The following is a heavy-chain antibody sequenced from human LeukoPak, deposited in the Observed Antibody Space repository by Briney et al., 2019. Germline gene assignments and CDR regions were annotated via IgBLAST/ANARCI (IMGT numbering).Heavy chain of an antibody. D-gene: IGHD5-12*01. J-gene: IGHJ4*02. CDR3: ASYGGYVLDY. CDR1: GGSIGSYH. CDR2: VFNNGGT. V-gene: IGHV4-59*01. Sequence: PSETLSLTCSVSGGSIGSYHWNWTRQPSGKGLEWIGIVFNNGGTKHNPSLKSRVAISVDTSKNQFALKLSSVTAADTAVYCVASYGGYVLDYWGQGALVIVSS.